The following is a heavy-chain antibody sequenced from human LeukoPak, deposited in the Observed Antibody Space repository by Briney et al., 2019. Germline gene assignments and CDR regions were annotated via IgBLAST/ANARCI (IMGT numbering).Heavy chain of an antibody. J-gene: IGHJ4*02. Sequence: SETLSLTCTVSGGSIRSFYWNWIRQPAGKGLEWIGRIYNSGSTNYNPSLKSRLSMSVDTSKNQFSLNLRSVTAADTAIYYCAREWELVFDYWGQGTLVTVSS. V-gene: IGHV4-4*07. D-gene: IGHD1-26*01. CDR2: IYNSGST. CDR3: AREWELVFDY. CDR1: GGSIRSFY.